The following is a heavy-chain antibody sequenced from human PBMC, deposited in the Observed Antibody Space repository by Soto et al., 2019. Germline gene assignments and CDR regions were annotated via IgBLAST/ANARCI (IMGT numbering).Heavy chain of an antibody. CDR2: ISGSGGST. D-gene: IGHD3-10*01. V-gene: IGHV3-23*01. J-gene: IGHJ4*02. CDR3: ARDPSGSGSFFDY. CDR1: GFTFSSYA. Sequence: PGGSLRLSCAASGFTFSSYAMSWVRQAPGKGLEWVSSISGSGGSTYYADSVKGRFTISRDNAKNSLYLQMNSLRAEDTAVYYCARDPSGSGSFFDYWGQGTLVTVSS.